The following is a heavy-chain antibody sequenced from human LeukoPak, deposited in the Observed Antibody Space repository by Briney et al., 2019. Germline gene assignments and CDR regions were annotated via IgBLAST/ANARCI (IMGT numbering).Heavy chain of an antibody. Sequence: GGSLRLSCAASGFTFSSYELNWVGQAPGKGLEWVSYISSSGSTIYYADSVKGRFTISRDNAKNSLYLQMNSLRAEDTAVYYCARSPGVGASSIYYGMEVWGKGTTVTVSS. CDR2: ISSSGSTI. CDR1: GFTFSSYE. CDR3: ARSPGVGASSIYYGMEV. V-gene: IGHV3-48*03. J-gene: IGHJ6*04. D-gene: IGHD3-3*01.